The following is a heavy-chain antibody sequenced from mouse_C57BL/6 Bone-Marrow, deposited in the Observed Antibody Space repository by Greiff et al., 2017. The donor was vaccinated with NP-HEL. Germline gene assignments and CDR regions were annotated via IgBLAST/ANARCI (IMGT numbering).Heavy chain of an antibody. Sequence: DVKLVESGGGLVQPGGSLSLSCAASGFTFTDYYMSWVRQPPGKALEWLGFIRNKANGYTTEYSASVKGRFTISSDNSQSILYLQMNALRAEDSATYYCARYNYGSSYPYWYFDVWGTGTTVTVSS. CDR1: GFTFTDYY. D-gene: IGHD1-1*01. CDR2: IRNKANGYTT. V-gene: IGHV7-3*01. J-gene: IGHJ1*03. CDR3: ARYNYGSSYPYWYFDV.